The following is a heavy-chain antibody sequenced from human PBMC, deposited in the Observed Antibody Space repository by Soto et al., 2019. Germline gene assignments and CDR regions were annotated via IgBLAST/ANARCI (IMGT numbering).Heavy chain of an antibody. V-gene: IGHV3-74*01. CDR3: ARDRAGWIQLWFEDAFDI. J-gene: IGHJ3*02. Sequence: GGSLRLSCAASGFTFSSYWMHWVRQAPGKGLVWVSRINSDGSSTSYADSGKGRFTISRDNAKNTLYLQMNSLRAEDTAVYYCARDRAGWIQLWFEDAFDIWGQGTMVTVSS. CDR1: GFTFSSYW. CDR2: INSDGSST. D-gene: IGHD5-18*01.